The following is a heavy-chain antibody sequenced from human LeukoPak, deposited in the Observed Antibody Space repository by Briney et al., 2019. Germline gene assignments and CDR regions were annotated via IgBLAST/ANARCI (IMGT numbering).Heavy chain of an antibody. Sequence: TTSETLSLTCAVYGGSFSGYYWSWIRQPPGKGLEWIGEINHSGSTNYNPSLKSRVTISVDTSKSQFSLKLSSVTAADTAVYYCASQIYYYDSSGEEPYYFDYWGQGTLVTVSS. CDR2: INHSGST. D-gene: IGHD3-22*01. V-gene: IGHV4-34*01. CDR1: GGSFSGYY. J-gene: IGHJ4*02. CDR3: ASQIYYYDSSGEEPYYFDY.